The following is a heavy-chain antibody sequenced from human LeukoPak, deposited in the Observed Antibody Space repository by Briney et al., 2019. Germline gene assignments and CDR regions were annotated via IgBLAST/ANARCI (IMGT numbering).Heavy chain of an antibody. CDR1: GFTLSSYE. D-gene: IGHD5-24*01. CDR2: MSSSGNSK. Sequence: GGSLRLSCAASGFTLSSYEMNWVRQAPGKGLEWVSYMSSSGNSKHYADSVKGRFTISRDNAKNSLYLQMNSLRAEDTAVYYCAGEMATTSLDAFDYWGQGTLVTVSS. CDR3: AGEMATTSLDAFDY. J-gene: IGHJ4*02. V-gene: IGHV3-48*03.